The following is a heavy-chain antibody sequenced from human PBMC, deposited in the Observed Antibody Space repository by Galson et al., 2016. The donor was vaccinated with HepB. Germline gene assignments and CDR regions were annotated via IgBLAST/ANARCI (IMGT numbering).Heavy chain of an antibody. D-gene: IGHD5-18*01. CDR2: ISAYNGNT. CDR3: ATAGERGYSTWREALRS. Sequence: SVKVSCKASGNTLSSYGISWVRQAPGQGLEWMGWISAYNGNTNYAQKLQDRVIMTTDTSTSTAYMELRSLRSDDTARYYWATAGERGYSTWREALRSWGQGTMVTVSS. CDR1: GNTLSSYG. J-gene: IGHJ3*01. V-gene: IGHV1-18*01.